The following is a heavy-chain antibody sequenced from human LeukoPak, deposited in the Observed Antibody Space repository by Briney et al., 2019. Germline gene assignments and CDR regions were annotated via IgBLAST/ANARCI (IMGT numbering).Heavy chain of an antibody. CDR3: ARIPGRLRADYYYYYMDV. V-gene: IGHV1-18*01. D-gene: IGHD5-12*01. CDR2: ISAYNGNT. J-gene: IGHJ6*03. Sequence: ASVKVSCKASGYTFTSYGISWVRQAPGQGLEWMGWISAYNGNTNYAQKLQGRITMTTDTSTSTAYMELRSLRSDDTAVYYCARIPGRLRADYYYYYMDVWGKGTTVTASS. CDR1: GYTFTSYG.